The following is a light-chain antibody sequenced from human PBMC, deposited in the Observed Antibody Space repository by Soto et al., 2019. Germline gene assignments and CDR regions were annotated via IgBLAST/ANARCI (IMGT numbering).Light chain of an antibody. CDR3: QQYNSWPPLT. CDR2: GAS. CDR1: QTVSTN. J-gene: IGKJ1*01. V-gene: IGKV3-15*01. Sequence: ELVMTQSPDTLSVSPGDRATLSCRASQTVSTNLAWYQQKPGQAPRLLIYGASTRATGVPDRFSGSGSRTEFTLTISSLQSEDFAVYYCQQYNSWPPLTFGQGTKVEIK.